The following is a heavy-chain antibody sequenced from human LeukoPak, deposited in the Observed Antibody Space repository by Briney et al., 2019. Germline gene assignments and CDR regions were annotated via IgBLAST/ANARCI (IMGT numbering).Heavy chain of an antibody. V-gene: IGHV3-23*01. CDR1: GFTFSSYA. J-gene: IGHJ4*02. D-gene: IGHD6-19*01. Sequence: GGSLRLSCAASGFTFSSYAMSWVRQAPGKGLEWVSAISGSGGSTYYADSVKGRFTISRDNSKNTLYQQMNSLRAEDTAVYYCAKSVDSSGWTSGKIDYWGQGTLVTVSS. CDR3: AKSVDSSGWTSGKIDY. CDR2: ISGSGGST.